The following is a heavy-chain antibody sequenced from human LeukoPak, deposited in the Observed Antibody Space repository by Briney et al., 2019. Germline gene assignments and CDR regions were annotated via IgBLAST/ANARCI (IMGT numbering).Heavy chain of an antibody. CDR1: EFTLSTYA. CDR2: ICDRWT. CDR3: ARTYCGGDCYYSYFDY. Sequence: GGSLRLSCAASEFTLSTYAMNWVRQAPGKGLEWVSTICDRWTNYPDSVKGRFTISRDDSQNTLFLQMNSLRVEDTAIYYCARTYCGGDCYYSYFDYWGQGTLVTVSS. V-gene: IGHV3-23*01. J-gene: IGHJ4*02. D-gene: IGHD2-21*02.